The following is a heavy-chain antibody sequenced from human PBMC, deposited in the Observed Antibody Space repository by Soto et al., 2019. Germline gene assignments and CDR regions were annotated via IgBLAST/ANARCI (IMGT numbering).Heavy chain of an antibody. CDR1: GFTVSSNY. CDR2: IWSGGTT. V-gene: IGHV3-66*01. CDR3: ARESGFFAT. Sequence: EEQLVESGGGQVQPGGSLRLSCAASGFTVSSNYMSWFRQAPGRGLEWVSTIWSGGTTYYADSVKGRFTRSRDDSKNTLYLQMNSRRAEDTALYYCARESGFFATWGQGTLVTVSS. J-gene: IGHJ4*02.